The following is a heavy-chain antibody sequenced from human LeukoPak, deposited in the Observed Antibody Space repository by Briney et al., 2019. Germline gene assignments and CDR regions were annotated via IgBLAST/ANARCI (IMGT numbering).Heavy chain of an antibody. Sequence: SVKVSCKASGGTLSSYAISWVRQAPGQGLEWMGGIIPIFGTANYAQKFQGRVTITADESTSTAYMELSSLRSEDTAVYYCARDLLELKVFHAFDIWGQGTMVTVSS. D-gene: IGHD1-7*01. CDR3: ARDLLELKVFHAFDI. CDR2: IIPIFGTA. CDR1: GGTLSSYA. V-gene: IGHV1-69*13. J-gene: IGHJ3*02.